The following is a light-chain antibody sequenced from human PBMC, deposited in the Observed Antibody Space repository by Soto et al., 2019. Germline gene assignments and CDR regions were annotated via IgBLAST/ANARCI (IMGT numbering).Light chain of an antibody. CDR1: QTFNNN. J-gene: IGKJ2*01. V-gene: IGKV1-39*01. Sequence: DIQMTQSPPSLSASVGDRVVITCRASQTFNNNLNWYQQKTGEAPKLLIYAASTLQSGVPSRFSGSESGTDFTLAINSLQPEDFATYFCQQSYSFPYTFGQGTNLVIK. CDR2: AAS. CDR3: QQSYSFPYT.